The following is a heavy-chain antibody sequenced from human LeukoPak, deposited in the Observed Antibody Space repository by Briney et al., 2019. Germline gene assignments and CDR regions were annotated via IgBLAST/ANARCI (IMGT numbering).Heavy chain of an antibody. J-gene: IGHJ4*02. D-gene: IGHD3-10*01. CDR3: AGYYGSGSYRPDDY. V-gene: IGHV4-59*08. Sequence: SETLSLTCTVSGCSISSYYWSWIRQPPGKGLEWIGYIYYSGSTNYNPSLKSRVTISVDTSKNQFSLKLSSVTAADTAVYYCAGYYGSGSYRPDDYWGQGTLVTVSS. CDR2: IYYSGST. CDR1: GCSISSYY.